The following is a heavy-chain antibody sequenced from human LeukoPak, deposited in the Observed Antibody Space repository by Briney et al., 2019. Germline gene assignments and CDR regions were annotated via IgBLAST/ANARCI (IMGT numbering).Heavy chain of an antibody. J-gene: IGHJ4*02. Sequence: PGGSLRLSCAASGFTFSSYAMSWVRQAPGKGLEWVSAISGSGGSTYYADSVKGRFTISRDNSKNTLYLQVNSLRAEDTAVYYCAKDTGYSSSWYGYFDYWGQGTLVTVSS. CDR3: AKDTGYSSSWYGYFDY. D-gene: IGHD6-13*01. CDR2: ISGSGGST. CDR1: GFTFSSYA. V-gene: IGHV3-23*01.